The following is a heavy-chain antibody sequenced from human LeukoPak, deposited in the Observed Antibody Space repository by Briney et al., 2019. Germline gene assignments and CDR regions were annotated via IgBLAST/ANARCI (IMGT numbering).Heavy chain of an antibody. CDR3: ARTMVRGVIIALRWFDP. CDR1: GYTFTSYD. V-gene: IGHV1-8*01. CDR2: MNPNSGNT. Sequence: APVKVSCKASGYTFTSYDINWVRQATGQGLEWMGWMNPNSGNTGYAQKFQGRVTMTRNTSISTAYMELSSLRSEDTAVYYCARTMVRGVIIALRWFDPWGQGTLVTVSS. D-gene: IGHD3-10*01. J-gene: IGHJ5*02.